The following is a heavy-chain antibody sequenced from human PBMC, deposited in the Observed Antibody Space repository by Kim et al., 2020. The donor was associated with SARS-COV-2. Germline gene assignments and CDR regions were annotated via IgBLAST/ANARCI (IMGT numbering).Heavy chain of an antibody. CDR3: ARRTFLRGIDY. V-gene: IGHV4-34*01. J-gene: IGHJ4*02. D-gene: IGHD2-15*01. CDR2: SN. Sequence: SNNSNPSLKSRATISVDTPKNQFSLKLSSVTAADTAVYYCARRTFLRGIDYWGQGTLVTVSS.